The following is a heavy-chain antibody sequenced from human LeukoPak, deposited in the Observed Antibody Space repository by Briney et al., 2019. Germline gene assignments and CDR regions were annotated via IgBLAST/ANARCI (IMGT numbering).Heavy chain of an antibody. V-gene: IGHV4-4*02. J-gene: IGHJ4*02. CDR3: ARVWNSGSYFDY. CDR2: IYHSGST. CDR1: GGSISSSNW. D-gene: IGHD2/OR15-2a*01. Sequence: SETLSLTCAVSGGSISSSNWWSWVRQPPGKGLEWIGEIYHSGSTNYNPSLKSRVTISVDTSKNQFSLKLSSVTAADTAVYYCARVWNSGSYFDYWGQGTLVTVSS.